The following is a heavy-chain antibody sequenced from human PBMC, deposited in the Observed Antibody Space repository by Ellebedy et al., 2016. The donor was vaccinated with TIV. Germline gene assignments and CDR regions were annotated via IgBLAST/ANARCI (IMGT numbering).Heavy chain of an antibody. CDR3: AHRPIRDGYKTFDY. CDR1: GFSLSTSGMC. V-gene: IGHV2-5*08. J-gene: IGHJ4*02. CDR2: IDWNDDK. Sequence: SGPTLVKPTQTLTLTCTFSGFSLSTSGMCVSWIRQPPGKALEWLALIDWNDDKRYSPSLKSRLTITKDTSKNQVVLTMTNMDPVDTATYYCAHRPIRDGYKTFDYWGQGTLVTVSS. D-gene: IGHD5-24*01.